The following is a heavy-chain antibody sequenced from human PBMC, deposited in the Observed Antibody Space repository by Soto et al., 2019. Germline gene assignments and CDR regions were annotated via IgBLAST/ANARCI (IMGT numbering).Heavy chain of an antibody. J-gene: IGHJ3*02. V-gene: IGHV3-23*01. D-gene: IGHD3-3*01. Sequence: PGGSLRLSCAASGFTFSSYAMSWVRQAPGKGLEWVSAISGSGGSTYYADSVKGRFTISRDNSKNTLYLQMNSLRAEDAAVYYCAKRESVDFWSGYYPIDAFDIWGQGTMVTVSS. CDR1: GFTFSSYA. CDR2: ISGSGGST. CDR3: AKRESVDFWSGYYPIDAFDI.